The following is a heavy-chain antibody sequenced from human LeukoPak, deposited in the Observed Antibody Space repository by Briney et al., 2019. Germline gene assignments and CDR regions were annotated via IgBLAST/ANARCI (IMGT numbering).Heavy chain of an antibody. CDR2: ISGSGGST. CDR1: GFTFSSYA. V-gene: IGHV3-23*01. D-gene: IGHD3-9*01. Sequence: GGYLRLSCAASGFTFSSYAMSWVRQAPGKGLEWVSAISGSGGSTYYADSVKGRFTISRDNSKNTLYLQMNSLRAEDTAVYYCAKADGDFDWLLLSTYYYYYGMDVWGQGTTVTVSS. CDR3: AKADGDFDWLLLSTYYYYYGMDV. J-gene: IGHJ6*02.